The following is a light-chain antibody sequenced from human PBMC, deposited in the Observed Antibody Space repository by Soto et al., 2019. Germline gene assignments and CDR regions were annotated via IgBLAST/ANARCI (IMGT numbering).Light chain of an antibody. CDR2: VAS. CDR1: QGVSSK. CDR3: QQYHTFPIT. J-gene: IGKJ4*01. Sequence: DMVMTQSPATLSVTQGERVTFSCRASQGVSSKLAWYQHKPGQAPRLLISVASTGATGIPARFSGSGSGTEFTLTISSLQSEDCAIYYCQQYHTFPITFGGGTKVDIK. V-gene: IGKV3-15*01.